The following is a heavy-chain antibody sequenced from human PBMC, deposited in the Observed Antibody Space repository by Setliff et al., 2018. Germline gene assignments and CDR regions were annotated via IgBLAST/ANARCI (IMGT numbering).Heavy chain of an antibody. V-gene: IGHV4-34*01. Sequence: SETLSLTCAVYGGSFSGYYWSWTRQPPGKGLEWIGEINHSGSTNYNPSLKSRVTISVDTSKNQFSLKLSSVTAADTAVYYCARKYSSSWYGAFDIWGQGTMVTVS. D-gene: IGHD6-13*01. CDR1: GGSFSGYY. CDR2: INHSGST. J-gene: IGHJ3*02. CDR3: ARKYSSSWYGAFDI.